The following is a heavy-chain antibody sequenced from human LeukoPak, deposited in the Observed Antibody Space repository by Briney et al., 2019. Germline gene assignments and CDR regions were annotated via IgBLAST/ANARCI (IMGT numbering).Heavy chain of an antibody. CDR1: GFTFSNYA. J-gene: IGHJ3*02. CDR2: ISSSARNA. CDR3: AKDQRSGEYNYGWGPFDI. Sequence: GGSLRLSCEVSGFTFSNYAMNWVRQAPGKGLEWVSSISSSARNAVYVDSVRGRFTISRVNAENTLYLQMNNLRADDTAVYYCAKDQRSGEYNYGWGPFDIWGQGTMVTVSS. V-gene: IGHV3-23*01. D-gene: IGHD5-18*01.